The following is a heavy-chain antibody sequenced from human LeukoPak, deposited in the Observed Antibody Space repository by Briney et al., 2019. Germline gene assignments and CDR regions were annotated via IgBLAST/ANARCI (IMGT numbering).Heavy chain of an antibody. J-gene: IGHJ4*02. Sequence: ASVKVSCKASGYTFSGYYMHWVRQAPGQGLEWMGWINPKSGGTNEAQKFHDRVTMTRDTSIRTAYMEVSRLRSDDTAVYYCARDVGEYCSSTNCYASHYWGQGTLVTVSS. CDR1: GYTFSGYY. V-gene: IGHV1-2*02. CDR3: ARDVGEYCSSTNCYASHY. D-gene: IGHD2-2*01. CDR2: INPKSGGT.